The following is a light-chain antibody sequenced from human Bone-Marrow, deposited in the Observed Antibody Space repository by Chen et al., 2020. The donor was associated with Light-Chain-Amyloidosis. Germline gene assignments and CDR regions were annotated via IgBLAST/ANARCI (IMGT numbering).Light chain of an antibody. V-gene: IGLV3-21*02. CDR3: QVWDRSSDRPV. Sequence: SHVLTQPSPVSGAPGQTATIDCGGNNIGSTSVHWYQQTPGQAPLLVVYDDSDRPSGIPERLSGSNSGNTATLTISRVEAGDEADYYCQVWDRSSDRPVFGGGTKLTVL. CDR2: DDS. CDR1: NIGSTS. J-gene: IGLJ3*02.